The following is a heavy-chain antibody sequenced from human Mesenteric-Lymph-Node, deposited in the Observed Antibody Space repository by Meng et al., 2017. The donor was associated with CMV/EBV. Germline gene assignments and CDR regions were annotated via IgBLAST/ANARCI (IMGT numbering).Heavy chain of an antibody. CDR2: ISGSGGTT. J-gene: IGHJ4*02. CDR1: GFTARSNY. Sequence: ASGFTARSNYMSWVRQAPGKGLEWVSAISGSGGTTYYADSVKGRFTISRDNSKNTLYLQMNSLRAEDTAVYYCAKATNWGATDFDYWGQGTLVTVSS. CDR3: AKATNWGATDFDY. V-gene: IGHV3-23*01. D-gene: IGHD7-27*01.